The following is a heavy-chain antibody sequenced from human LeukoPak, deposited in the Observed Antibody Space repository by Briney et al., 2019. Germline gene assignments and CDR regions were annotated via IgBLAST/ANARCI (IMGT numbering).Heavy chain of an antibody. J-gene: IGHJ6*03. CDR2: IIPIFGTA. Sequence: SVKVSCKASGYTFTGYYMHWVRQAPGQGLEWMGVIIPIFGTANYAQKFQGRVTITADKSTSTAYMELSSLRSEDTAVYYCARGGHSSSNYYYYMDVWGKGTTVTVSS. V-gene: IGHV1-69*06. D-gene: IGHD6-13*01. CDR1: GYTFTGYY. CDR3: ARGGHSSSNYYYYMDV.